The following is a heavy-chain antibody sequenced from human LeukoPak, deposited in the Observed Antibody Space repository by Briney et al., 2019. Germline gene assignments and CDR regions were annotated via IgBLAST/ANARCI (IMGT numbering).Heavy chain of an antibody. J-gene: IGHJ4*02. Sequence: GGSLRLSCAASGFTFSNYWMTWVRQAPGKGLEWVAHINQDGSEEHYMDTAKARFTISRDNAKNSLSLQMNSLRAEDTAVYYCVRDGGVSGYDLLDYWGQGTLVTVSS. CDR2: INQDGSEE. CDR3: VRDGGVSGYDLLDY. CDR1: GFTFSNYW. D-gene: IGHD5-12*01. V-gene: IGHV3-7*01.